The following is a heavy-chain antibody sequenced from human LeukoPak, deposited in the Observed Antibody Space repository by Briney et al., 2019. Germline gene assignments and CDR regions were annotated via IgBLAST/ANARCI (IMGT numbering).Heavy chain of an antibody. Sequence: SQTLSLTSTVSGGSISSGGYYWSWIRQHPGKGLEWIGYIYYSGSTYYNPSLKSRVTISVDTSKNQFSLKLSSVTAADTAVYYCARNTAYSSSWYYFDYWGQGTLVTVSS. CDR3: ARNTAYSSSWYYFDY. J-gene: IGHJ4*02. D-gene: IGHD6-13*01. CDR1: GGSISSGGYY. V-gene: IGHV4-31*03. CDR2: IYYSGST.